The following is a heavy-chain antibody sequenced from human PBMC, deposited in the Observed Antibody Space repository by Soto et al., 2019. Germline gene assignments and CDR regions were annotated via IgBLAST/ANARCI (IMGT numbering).Heavy chain of an antibody. CDR2: IWYDGSNK. Sequence: QVQLVESGGGVVQPGRSLRLSCAASGFTFSSYGMHWVRQAPGKGLEWVAVIWYDGSNKYYADSVKGRFTISRDNSKNTLYLQMNSLRAEDTAVYYCARGLRIYSSSSSRGGYGMDVWGQGTTVTVSS. V-gene: IGHV3-33*01. J-gene: IGHJ6*02. D-gene: IGHD6-6*01. CDR1: GFTFSSYG. CDR3: ARGLRIYSSSSSRGGYGMDV.